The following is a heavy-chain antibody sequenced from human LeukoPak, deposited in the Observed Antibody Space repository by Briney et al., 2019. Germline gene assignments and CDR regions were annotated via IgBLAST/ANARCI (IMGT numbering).Heavy chain of an antibody. CDR2: INSDGRST. V-gene: IGHV3-74*01. CDR3: ARKGLGGELGGFDS. D-gene: IGHD1-26*01. J-gene: IGHJ4*02. Sequence: GGSLRLSCVASGFTFSRYWMHWVRQAPGKGLVWVSRINSDGRSTNYADSVKGRFSISRDNAKNSLYLQMNSLRVEDTALYYCARKGLGGELGGFDSWGQGTLVTVSS. CDR1: GFTFSRYW.